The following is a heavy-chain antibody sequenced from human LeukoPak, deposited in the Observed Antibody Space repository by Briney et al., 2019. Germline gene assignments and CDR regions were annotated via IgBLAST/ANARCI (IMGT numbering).Heavy chain of an antibody. CDR1: GFTFSSYW. CDR3: ARELSIAVDALDI. V-gene: IGHV3-7*03. D-gene: IGHD6-19*01. Sequence: PGGSLRLSCAASGFTFSSYWMSWVRQAPGKGLEWVANIKQDGSEKYYVDSVKGRFTISRDNAKNSLYLQMNSLRAEDTAVYYCARELSIAVDALDIWGQGTMVTVSS. J-gene: IGHJ3*02. CDR2: IKQDGSEK.